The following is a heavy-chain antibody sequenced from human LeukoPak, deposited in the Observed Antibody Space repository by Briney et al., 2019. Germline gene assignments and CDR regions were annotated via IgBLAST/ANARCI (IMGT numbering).Heavy chain of an antibody. D-gene: IGHD6-6*01. CDR2: IYTSGST. V-gene: IGHV4-4*07. CDR1: GSSISSYY. Sequence: SETLSLTCTVSGSSISSYYWSWIRQPAGQGLEWIGRIYTSGSTNYNPSLKSRVSMSVDTSKNQFSLKLRSVTAADTAVYYCASSIAARTYYFDYWGQGTLVTVSS. J-gene: IGHJ4*02. CDR3: ASSIAARTYYFDY.